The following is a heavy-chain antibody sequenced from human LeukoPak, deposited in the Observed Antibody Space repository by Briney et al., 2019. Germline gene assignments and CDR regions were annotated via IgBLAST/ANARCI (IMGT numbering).Heavy chain of an antibody. Sequence: GGSLRLSCAASGFTFSSYWMHWVRQAPGEGLVCVSRVNTDGSSTDYADSVKGRFTISRDNAKNTLYLQMNSLGAEDTAVYYCARGGNSPDYWGQGTLVSVSS. V-gene: IGHV3-74*01. CDR2: VNTDGSST. CDR1: GFTFSSYW. J-gene: IGHJ4*02. D-gene: IGHD4-11*01. CDR3: ARGGNSPDY.